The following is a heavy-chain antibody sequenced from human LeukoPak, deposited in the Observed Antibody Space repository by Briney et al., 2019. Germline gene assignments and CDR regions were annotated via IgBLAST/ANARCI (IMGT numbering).Heavy chain of an antibody. CDR1: GFSLSDYW. CDR3: AGDYIWGRLL. CDR2: ITSDGSTT. J-gene: IGHJ4*01. V-gene: IGHV3-74*01. D-gene: IGHD3-16*01. Sequence: GGSLRLSCVGSGFSLSDYWMHWVRQTPGKGLMWVSRITSDGSTTWYADSVKGRFTVSRDNAKNTLFLEMNSLRDEDTAVYYCAGDYIWGRLLWGQGTQVTVSS.